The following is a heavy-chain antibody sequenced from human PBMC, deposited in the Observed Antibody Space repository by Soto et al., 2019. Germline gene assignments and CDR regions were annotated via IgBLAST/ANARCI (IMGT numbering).Heavy chain of an antibody. CDR2: ISAYNGNT. CDR3: ASIAVASQSSAFDI. CDR1: GYTFTSYG. J-gene: IGHJ3*02. V-gene: IGHV1-18*01. Sequence: ASVKVSCKASGYTFTSYGISWVRQAPGQGLEWMGWISAYNGNTNHAQKLQGRVTMTTDTSTSTAYMELRSLRSDDTAVYYCASIAVASQSSAFDIWGQGTMVTVSS. D-gene: IGHD6-19*01.